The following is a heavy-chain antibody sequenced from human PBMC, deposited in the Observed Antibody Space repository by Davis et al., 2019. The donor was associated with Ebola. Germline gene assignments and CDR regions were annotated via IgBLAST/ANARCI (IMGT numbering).Heavy chain of an antibody. CDR3: ASYRTYSSSPYYYYYYGMDV. CDR2: ISAYNGNA. CDR1: GYTFISYG. D-gene: IGHD6-6*01. Sequence: AASVKVSCKASGYTFISYGISWVRQAPGQGPEWMGWISAYNGNANYAQKLQGRVTMTTDTSTSTAYMELRSLRSDDTAVYYCASYRTYSSSPYYYYYYGMDVWGQGTTVTVSS. V-gene: IGHV1-18*01. J-gene: IGHJ6*02.